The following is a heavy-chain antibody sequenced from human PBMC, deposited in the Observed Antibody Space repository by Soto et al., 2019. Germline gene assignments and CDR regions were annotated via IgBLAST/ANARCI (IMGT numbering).Heavy chain of an antibody. CDR1: GGTFSSYS. D-gene: IGHD4-17*01. CDR3: ARDRDGGPVDY. Sequence: ASVKVSCKASGGTFSSYSISWVRQAPGQGLEWMGGIIPIFGTANYAQKFQGRVTITADESTSTAYMELSSLRSEDTAVYYCARDRDGGPVDYWGQGTLVTVSS. CDR2: IIPIFGTA. J-gene: IGHJ4*02. V-gene: IGHV1-69*13.